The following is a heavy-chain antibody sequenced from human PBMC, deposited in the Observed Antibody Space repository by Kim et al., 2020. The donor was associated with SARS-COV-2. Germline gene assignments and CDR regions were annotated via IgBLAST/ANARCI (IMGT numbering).Heavy chain of an antibody. CDR1: GYSFTSYW. CDR2: IYPGDSDT. J-gene: IGHJ6*02. D-gene: IGHD3-9*01. CDR3: ARRSFGLRYFDRRGYGMDV. Sequence: GESLKISCKGSGYSFTSYWIGWVRQMPGKGLEWMGIIYPGDSDTRYSPSFQGQVTISADKSISTAYLQWSSLKASDTAMYYCARRSFGLRYFDRRGYGMDVWGQGTTVTVSS. V-gene: IGHV5-51*01.